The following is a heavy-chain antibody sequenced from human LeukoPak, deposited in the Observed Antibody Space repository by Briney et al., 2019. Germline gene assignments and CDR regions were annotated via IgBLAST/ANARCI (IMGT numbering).Heavy chain of an antibody. CDR2: IKQDGSEK. D-gene: IGHD6-6*01. J-gene: IGHJ5*02. CDR3: ARDLAARGSWFDP. CDR1: GFTFSSYW. V-gene: IGHV3-7*01. Sequence: PGGSLRLSCAASGFTFSSYWMSWVRQAPGKGLEWVANIKQDGSEKYYVDSVKGRFTISRDNAKNSLYLQMNSLRAEDTAVYYCARDLAARGSWFDPWGQGTPVTVSS.